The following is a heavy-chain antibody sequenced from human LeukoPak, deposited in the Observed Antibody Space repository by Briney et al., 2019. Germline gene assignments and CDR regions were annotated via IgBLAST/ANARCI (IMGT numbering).Heavy chain of an antibody. CDR3: AGAAADNWFDP. CDR1: GGSISSSGYY. Sequence: SETLSLTCTVSGGSISSSGYYWGWTRQPPGKGLEWIGTVYYTGSTYYNPSLKSRVTISEDTSRNQFSLKLNSVTAADTAVYYCAGAAADNWFDPWGQGTLVTVSS. CDR2: VYYTGST. V-gene: IGHV4-39*01. D-gene: IGHD6-13*01. J-gene: IGHJ5*02.